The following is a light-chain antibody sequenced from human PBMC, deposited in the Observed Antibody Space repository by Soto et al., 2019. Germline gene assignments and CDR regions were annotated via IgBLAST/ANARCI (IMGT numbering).Light chain of an antibody. CDR1: SRDVGGHDY. Sequence: QSALTQPPSASGSPGQSVTISCTGTSRDVGGHDYVSWYQQHPGQAPKLMIYEVNKRPSGVPDRFSGSKSGNTASLTVSGLQAEDEADYYCSSYVTGNSLIFGGGTKLTVL. CDR2: EVN. J-gene: IGLJ2*01. V-gene: IGLV2-8*01. CDR3: SSYVTGNSLI.